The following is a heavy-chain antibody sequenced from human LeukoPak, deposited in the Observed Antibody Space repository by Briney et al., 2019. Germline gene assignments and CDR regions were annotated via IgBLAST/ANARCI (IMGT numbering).Heavy chain of an antibody. Sequence: GGSLRLSCAASGFTFSSYGMHWVRQAPGKGLEWVAFIRYDGSNKYYADSVKGRFTISRDNSKNTLYLQMNSLRAEDTAVYYCAKEGGAAAGTVAEYFQHWGQGTLVTVSS. CDR2: IRYDGSNK. CDR3: AKEGGAAAGTVAEYFQH. J-gene: IGHJ1*01. V-gene: IGHV3-30*02. D-gene: IGHD6-13*01. CDR1: GFTFSSYG.